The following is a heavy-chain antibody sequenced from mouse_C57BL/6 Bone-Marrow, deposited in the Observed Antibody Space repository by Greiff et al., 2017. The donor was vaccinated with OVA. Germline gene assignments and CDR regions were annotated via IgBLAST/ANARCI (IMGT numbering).Heavy chain of an antibody. CDR1: GSTFSSYA. Sequence: EVKVVESGGGLVKPGGSLKLSCAASGSTFSSYAMSWVRQTPEKRLEWVATISDGGSYTYYPDNVKGRFTISRDNAKNNLYLQMSHLKSEDTAMYYCARRASHEIAYWGQGTLVTVSA. CDR2: ISDGGSYT. D-gene: IGHD6-1*01. V-gene: IGHV5-4*03. J-gene: IGHJ3*01. CDR3: ARRASHEIAY.